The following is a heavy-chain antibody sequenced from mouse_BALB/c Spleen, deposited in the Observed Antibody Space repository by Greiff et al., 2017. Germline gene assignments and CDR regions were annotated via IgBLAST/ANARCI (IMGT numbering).Heavy chain of an antibody. CDR3: ARDENDGYGAMDD. CDR2: IWGDGST. Sequence: QVQLKESGPGLVAPSQSLSITCTVSGFSLTGYGVNWVRQPPGKGLEWLGMIWGDGSTDYNSALKSRLSISKDNSKSQVFLKMNSLQTDDTARYYCARDENDGYGAMDDWGQGTSVTVSA. J-gene: IGHJ4*01. V-gene: IGHV2-6-7*01. D-gene: IGHD2-3*01. CDR1: GFSLTGYG.